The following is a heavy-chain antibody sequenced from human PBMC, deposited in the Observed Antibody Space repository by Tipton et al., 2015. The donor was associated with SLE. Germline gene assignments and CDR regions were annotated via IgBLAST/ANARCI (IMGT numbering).Heavy chain of an antibody. Sequence: TLSLTCNVSGGSISSGGYYWSWIRQHPGKGLEWIGSIYYSGSTYYNPSLKSRVTISVDTSKNQFSLKLSSVTAADTAVYYCARRGVGAIDYWGQGTLVTVSS. V-gene: IGHV4-39*07. CDR1: GGSISSGGYY. J-gene: IGHJ4*02. CDR2: IYYSGST. CDR3: ARRGVGAIDY. D-gene: IGHD1-26*01.